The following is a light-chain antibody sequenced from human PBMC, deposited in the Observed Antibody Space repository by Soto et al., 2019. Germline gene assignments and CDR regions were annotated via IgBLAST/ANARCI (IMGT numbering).Light chain of an antibody. CDR2: EVS. CDR3: SSYAGSNNLVV. V-gene: IGLV2-8*01. CDR1: SSDVGTYNY. Sequence: QSVLTQPPSASGSPGQSVTISCTGTSSDVGTYNYVSWYQQHPGKAPKVMIYEVSKRPSGVPDRFSGSKSGNTASLTVSGLQAEDLADYYCSSYAGSNNLVVFGGGTKVTVL. J-gene: IGLJ2*01.